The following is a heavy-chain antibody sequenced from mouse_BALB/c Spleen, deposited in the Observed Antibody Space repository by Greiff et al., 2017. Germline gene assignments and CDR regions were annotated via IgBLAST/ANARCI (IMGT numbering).Heavy chain of an antibody. V-gene: IGHV3-8*02. CDR2: ISYSGST. J-gene: IGHJ3*01. D-gene: IGHD1-1*01. CDR3: ARDYGSSYPAWFAY. CDR1: GDSITSGY. Sequence: EVQVVESGPSLVKPSQTLSLTCSVTGDSITSGYWNWIRKFPGNKLEYMGYISYSGSTYYNPSLKSRISITRDTSKNQYYLQLNSVTTEDTATYYCARDYGSSYPAWFAYWGQGTLVTVSA.